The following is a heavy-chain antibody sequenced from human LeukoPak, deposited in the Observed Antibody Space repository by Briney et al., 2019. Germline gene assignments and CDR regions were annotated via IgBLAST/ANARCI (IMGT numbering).Heavy chain of an antibody. D-gene: IGHD6-19*01. Sequence: SETLSLTCTVSGGPTSSYYWSWIRQPPGKGLEWLGHISNSGSTNYNPSLKSRVTMSVDTSKNQFSLKLNSVTAADTAMYYCARLAVAGPNWFAPWGQGTLVTVSS. V-gene: IGHV4-4*07. J-gene: IGHJ5*02. CDR2: ISNSGST. CDR1: GGPTSSYY. CDR3: ARLAVAGPNWFAP.